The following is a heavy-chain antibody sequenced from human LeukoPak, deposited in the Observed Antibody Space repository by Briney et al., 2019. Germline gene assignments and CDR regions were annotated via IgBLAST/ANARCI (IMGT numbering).Heavy chain of an antibody. CDR1: GFTFSSYD. V-gene: IGHV3-30-3*01. CDR3: ARGIAGGFDY. CDR2: ISYNGYNK. J-gene: IGHJ4*02. D-gene: IGHD6-13*01. Sequence: GGSLRLSCATSGFTFSSYDMHWVRQAPGKGLEWVAGISYNGYNKYYADPVKGRFTISRDSSKNTLYLQMNSLRAEDTTVYYCARGIAGGFDYWGQGTLVTV.